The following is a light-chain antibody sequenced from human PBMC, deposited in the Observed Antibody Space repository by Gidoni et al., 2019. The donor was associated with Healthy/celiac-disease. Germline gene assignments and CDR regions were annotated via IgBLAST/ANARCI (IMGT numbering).Light chain of an antibody. CDR3: QQYGSS. J-gene: IGKJ4*01. V-gene: IGKV3-20*01. Sequence: EIVLTQSPGTLSLSPGERATLSCSASQSVSSSYLAWYQQKPGQAPRLLIYGASSRATCIPDRFSGSGSGTDFTLTISRLEPEDFAVYYCQQYGSSFGGGTKVEIK. CDR1: QSVSSSY. CDR2: GAS.